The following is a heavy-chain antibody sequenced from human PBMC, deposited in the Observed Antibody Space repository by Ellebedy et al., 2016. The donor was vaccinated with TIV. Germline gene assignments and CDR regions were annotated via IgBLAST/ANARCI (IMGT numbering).Heavy chain of an antibody. J-gene: IGHJ4*02. Sequence: GGSLTLSXAVSGPTFSSYSMNLVCQVPGKGLEWVSYISSSSSTIYYADSVKGRFTISRDNAKNSLYLQMNSLRAEDTAVYYCARLTGLGYFDYWGQGTLVTVSS. CDR1: GPTFSSYS. CDR2: ISSSSSTI. CDR3: ARLTGLGYFDY. D-gene: IGHD7-27*01. V-gene: IGHV3-48*01.